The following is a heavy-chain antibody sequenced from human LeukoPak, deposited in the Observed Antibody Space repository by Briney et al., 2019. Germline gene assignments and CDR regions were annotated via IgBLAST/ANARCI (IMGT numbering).Heavy chain of an antibody. CDR3: ARVTGTVTTAYFDY. CDR1: GFTFSSYG. J-gene: IGHJ4*02. D-gene: IGHD4-17*01. Sequence: GGSLRLSCAASGFTFSSYGMHWVRQAPGKGLEWVAVIWYDGSNKYYAGSVKGRFTISRDNSKNTLYLQMNSLRAEDTAVYYCARVTGTVTTAYFDYWGQGTLVTVSS. V-gene: IGHV3-33*01. CDR2: IWYDGSNK.